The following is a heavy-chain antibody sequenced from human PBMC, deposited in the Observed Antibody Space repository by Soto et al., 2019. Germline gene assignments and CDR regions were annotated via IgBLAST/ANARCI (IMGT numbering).Heavy chain of an antibody. CDR1: GGTFSSYT. V-gene: IGHV1-69*08. Sequence: QVQLVQSGAEVQKPGSSVKVSCKASGGTFSSYTISWVRQAPGQGLEWMGRIIPILGIANYAQKFQGRVTITADKSTSTAYMELSSLRSEDTAVYYCARDLGYCSGSSCFTIDYWGQGTLGTVSS. CDR2: IIPILGIA. CDR3: ARDLGYCSGSSCFTIDY. J-gene: IGHJ4*02. D-gene: IGHD2-15*01.